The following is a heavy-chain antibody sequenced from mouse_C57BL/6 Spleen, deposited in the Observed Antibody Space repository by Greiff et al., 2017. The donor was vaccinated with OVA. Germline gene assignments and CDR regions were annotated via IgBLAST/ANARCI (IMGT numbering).Heavy chain of an antibody. CDR1: GYAFSSYW. CDR2: IYPGDGDT. Sequence: LVESGAELVKPGASVKISCKASGYAFSSYWMNWVKQRPGKGLEWIGQIYPGDGDTNYNGKFKGKATLTADKSSSTAYMQLSSLTSEDSAVYFCARDGSSYEGSAMDYWGQGTSVTVSS. CDR3: ARDGSSYEGSAMDY. J-gene: IGHJ4*01. D-gene: IGHD1-1*01. V-gene: IGHV1-80*01.